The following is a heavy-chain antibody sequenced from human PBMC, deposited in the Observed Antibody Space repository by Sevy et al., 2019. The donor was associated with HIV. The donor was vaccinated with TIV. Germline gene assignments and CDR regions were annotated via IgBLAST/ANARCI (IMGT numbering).Heavy chain of an antibody. Sequence: SETLSLTCTVSGGSISSYYWSWIRQPAGKGLEWIGRIYPSGITNYNPSLKSRVTMSVDTSKNQFSLNLSSVTAADTAVYYCARGWCRSASCYYDYWVQGTLVTVSS. J-gene: IGHJ4*02. D-gene: IGHD2-2*01. CDR1: GGSISSYY. CDR2: IYPSGIT. V-gene: IGHV4-4*07. CDR3: ARGWCRSASCYYDY.